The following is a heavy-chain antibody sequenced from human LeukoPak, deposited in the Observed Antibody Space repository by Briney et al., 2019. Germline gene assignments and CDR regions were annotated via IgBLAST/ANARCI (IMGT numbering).Heavy chain of an antibody. Sequence: PSETLSLTCTVSGGSISSYYWSWIRQPPGKGLEWIGYIYYSGSTNYNPSLKSRVTISVDTSKNQFSLKLSSVTAADTAVYYCARETHFGFGEWQLDYWGREPWSPSPQ. CDR1: GGSISSYY. V-gene: IGHV4-59*01. CDR3: ARETHFGFGEWQLDY. CDR2: IYYSGST. D-gene: IGHD3-10*01. J-gene: IGHJ4*02.